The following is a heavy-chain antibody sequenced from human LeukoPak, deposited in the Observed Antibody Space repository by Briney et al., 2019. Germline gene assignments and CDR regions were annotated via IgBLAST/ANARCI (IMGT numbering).Heavy chain of an antibody. V-gene: IGHV4-31*03. J-gene: IGHJ4*02. D-gene: IGHD3-22*01. CDR2: IYYSGTT. CDR3: ARDHYYDSSGPRLS. CDR1: GGSISSGGYY. Sequence: SETLSLTCTVSGGSISSGGYYWSWIRQHPGRGLEWIGYIYYSGTTYFNPSLQSRVTISVDTSKNQFSLKLTSVTAADTAVYYCARDHYYDSSGPRLSWGQGTLVTVSS.